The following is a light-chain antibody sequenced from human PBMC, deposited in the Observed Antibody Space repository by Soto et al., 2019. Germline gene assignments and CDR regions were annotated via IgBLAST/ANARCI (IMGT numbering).Light chain of an antibody. CDR2: EVS. J-gene: IGLJ1*01. Sequence: QSVLTQPPSASGSTGQSVTISCTGTSSDVGAYNYVSWYQQHPGKAPKLMIYEVSKRPSGVPDRFSGSKSGNTASLTVSGLQAEDEADYYCSSYAGSYVLYFFGTGTKVTVL. V-gene: IGLV2-8*01. CDR3: SSYAGSYVLYF. CDR1: SSDVGAYNY.